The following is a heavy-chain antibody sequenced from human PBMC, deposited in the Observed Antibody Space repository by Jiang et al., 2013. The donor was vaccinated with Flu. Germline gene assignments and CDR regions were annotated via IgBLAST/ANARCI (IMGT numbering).Heavy chain of an antibody. CDR2: IYYTGST. J-gene: IGHJ3*02. CDR1: VGSISSCCYH. Sequence: PGLVKPSETLSLTCTVSVGSISSCCYHWGWVRQPPGKGLEWIGNIYYTGSTYYNASLQSRATISGDTSNNRYSLKLRSVTTADTAVYYCARQDKWQGAFDMWGQGTVVTVSS. D-gene: IGHD5-12*01. V-gene: IGHV4-39*01. CDR3: ARQDKWQGAFDM.